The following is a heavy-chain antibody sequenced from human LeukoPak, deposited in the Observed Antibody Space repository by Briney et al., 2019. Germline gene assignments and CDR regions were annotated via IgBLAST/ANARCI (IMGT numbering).Heavy chain of an antibody. CDR2: IYYSGST. D-gene: IGHD6-13*01. J-gene: IGHJ4*02. CDR1: GGSISSSSYY. V-gene: IGHV4-39*01. CDR3: ASHAAAGTRWDY. Sequence: PSETLSLTCTVSGGSISSSSYYWGWIRQPPGKGLEWIGSIYYSGSTYCNPSLKSRVTISVDTSKNQFSLKLSSVTAADTAVYYCASHAAAGTRWDYWGQGTLVTVSS.